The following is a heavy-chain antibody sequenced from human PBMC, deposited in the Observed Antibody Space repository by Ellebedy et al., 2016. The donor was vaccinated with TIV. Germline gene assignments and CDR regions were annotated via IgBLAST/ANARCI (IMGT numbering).Heavy chain of an antibody. D-gene: IGHD6-13*01. CDR3: ARSGRIAEAGNNGAFDI. CDR2: VGTSTDT. V-gene: IGHV3-13*01. CDR1: GFTFSSHD. J-gene: IGHJ3*02. Sequence: GESLKISXSASGFTFSSHDIHWVRQATGKGLEWVAAVGTSTDTYYAGSVKGRFTVYRENVKNSLHLQMNSLRAGDTAVYYCARSGRIAEAGNNGAFDIWGQGTKVTVSS.